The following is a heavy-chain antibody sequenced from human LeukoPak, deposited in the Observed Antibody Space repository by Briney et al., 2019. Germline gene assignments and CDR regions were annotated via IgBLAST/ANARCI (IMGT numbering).Heavy chain of an antibody. V-gene: IGHV1-18*01. D-gene: IGHD2-2*01. CDR2: ISTYNGNT. J-gene: IGHJ5*02. CDR1: GYTFTNNG. CDR3: ARDLGYCSSISCQRNWFDP. Sequence: ASVKVSCKASGYTFTNNGISWVRQAPGQGLEWMGWISTYNGNTNYAQTLQDRVTMTTDTSTSTAYMELRSLRSDDTAVYYCARDLGYCSSISCQRNWFDPWGQGTLVTVSS.